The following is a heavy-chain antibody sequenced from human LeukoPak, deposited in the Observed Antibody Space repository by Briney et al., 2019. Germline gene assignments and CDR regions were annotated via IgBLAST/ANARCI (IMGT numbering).Heavy chain of an antibody. D-gene: IGHD3-10*01. V-gene: IGHV4-59*08. Sequence: PSETLSLTCTVSGGSISSYYWSWIRQPPGKGLEWIGYIYYSGSTNYNPSLKSRVTISVDTSKNQFSLKLSSVTAADTAVYYCARFNLKVYGSGSYFVYWGQGTLVTVSS. CDR3: ARFNLKVYGSGSYFVY. CDR1: GGSISSYY. CDR2: IYYSGST. J-gene: IGHJ4*02.